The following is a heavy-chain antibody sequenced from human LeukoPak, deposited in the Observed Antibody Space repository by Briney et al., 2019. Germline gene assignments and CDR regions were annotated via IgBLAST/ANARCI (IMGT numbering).Heavy chain of an antibody. D-gene: IGHD3-10*01. Sequence: GGSLRLSCEASGLTFSRDWMGWVRQAPGKGLEWVSAISGSGGSTYYADSVKGRFTISRDNSKNTLYLQMNSLRAEDTAVYYCAKASDYYGSGRPTNFDYWGQGTLVTVSS. J-gene: IGHJ4*02. CDR2: ISGSGGST. V-gene: IGHV3-23*01. CDR3: AKASDYYGSGRPTNFDY. CDR1: GLTFSRDW.